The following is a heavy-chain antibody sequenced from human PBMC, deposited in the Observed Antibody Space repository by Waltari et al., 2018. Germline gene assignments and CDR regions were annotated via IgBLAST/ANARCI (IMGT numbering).Heavy chain of an antibody. CDR2: IRSKINNDAT. D-gene: IGHD3-16*01. J-gene: IGHJ4*01. Sequence: EVHLVESGGGLVQPGGSLKISCAASGFNFNMSTIHWVRQAPGKGMEGNGRIRSKINNDATAYGASVKDRFSISRDDSRNTAFLEMNSLKTDDSAVYYCAKQKTGGANDFWGQGTLVTVST. CDR1: GFNFNMST. V-gene: IGHV3-73*02. CDR3: AKQKTGGANDF.